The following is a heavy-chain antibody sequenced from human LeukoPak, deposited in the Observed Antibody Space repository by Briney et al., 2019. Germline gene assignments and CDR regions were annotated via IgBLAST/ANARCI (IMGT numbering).Heavy chain of an antibody. CDR2: ISYDGSNK. V-gene: IGHV3-30*03. D-gene: IGHD6-13*01. J-gene: IGHJ5*02. Sequence: GRSLRLSCAASGFTFSSYGMHWVRQAPGKGLEWVAVISYDGSNKYYADSVKGRFTISRDNSKNTLYLQMNSLRAEDTAVYYCAREWRSRSNWFDPWGQGTLVTVS. CDR3: AREWRSRSNWFDP. CDR1: GFTFSSYG.